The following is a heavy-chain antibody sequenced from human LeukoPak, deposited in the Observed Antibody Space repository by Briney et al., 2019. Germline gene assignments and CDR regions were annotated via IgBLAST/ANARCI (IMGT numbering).Heavy chain of an antibody. CDR2: ISSSSKYI. J-gene: IGHJ4*02. Sequence: GSLRLSCAASGFTFSTYSMNWVRQAPGKGLEWVSSISSSSKYIYYADSVKGRFTISRDNAKNSLYLQMNSLRAEDTAVYYCAREDRELFDYWGQGTLVTVSS. V-gene: IGHV3-21*01. D-gene: IGHD1-26*01. CDR3: AREDRELFDY. CDR1: GFTFSTYS.